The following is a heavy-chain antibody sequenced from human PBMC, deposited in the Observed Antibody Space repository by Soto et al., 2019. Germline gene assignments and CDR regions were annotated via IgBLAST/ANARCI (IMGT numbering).Heavy chain of an antibody. Sequence: GASVKVSCKGSGYSFTSYWIGWVRQMPGKGLEWMGIIYPGDSDTRYSPSFQGQVTISADKSISTAYLQWSSLKASDTAMYYCARQRSGYSYGALDYYYGMDVWGQGTTVTVSS. CDR1: GYSFTSYW. J-gene: IGHJ6*02. CDR2: IYPGDSDT. V-gene: IGHV5-51*01. CDR3: ARQRSGYSYGALDYYYGMDV. D-gene: IGHD5-18*01.